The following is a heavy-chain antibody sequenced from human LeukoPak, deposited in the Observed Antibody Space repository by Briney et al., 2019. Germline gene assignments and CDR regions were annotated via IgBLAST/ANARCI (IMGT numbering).Heavy chain of an antibody. D-gene: IGHD6-13*01. V-gene: IGHV3-74*01. J-gene: IGHJ4*02. CDR3: ARGPSGIATD. CDR1: GFTFSNYW. Sequence: PGGSLRLSCAASGFTFSNYWMHWVRQAPGKGLVWVSHINSDGSYTNYADSVKGRFTISRDNAKNTLYLQMNSLRAEDTAVYSCARGPSGIATDWGQGTLVSVSS. CDR2: INSDGSYT.